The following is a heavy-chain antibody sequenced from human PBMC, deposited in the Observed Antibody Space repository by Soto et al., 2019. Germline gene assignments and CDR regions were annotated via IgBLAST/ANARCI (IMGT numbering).Heavy chain of an antibody. D-gene: IGHD5-12*01. CDR2: ISSSSSYI. CDR1: GFTFSSYS. Sequence: GGSLRLSCAASGFTFSSYSMNWVRQAPGKGLEWVSSISSSSSYIYYADSVKGRFTISRDNAKNSLYLQMNSLRAEDTAVYYCARVMDREYSGYAWFFFGLVDYWGQGTLVTVSS. J-gene: IGHJ4*02. CDR3: ARVMDREYSGYAWFFFGLVDY. V-gene: IGHV3-21*01.